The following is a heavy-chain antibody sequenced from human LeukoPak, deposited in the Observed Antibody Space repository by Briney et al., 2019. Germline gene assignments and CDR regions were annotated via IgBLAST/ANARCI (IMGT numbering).Heavy chain of an antibody. V-gene: IGHV3-30*04. Sequence: GGSLRFSCAASGFTFSSYTMHWVRQAPGKGLEWVTVISYDGNNKYYADSVKGRFTISRDNSKNTLYLQMNSLRAEDTAVYYCAKVASTLYSSGWYEGAFDIWGQGTMVTVSS. CDR2: ISYDGNNK. CDR3: AKVASTLYSSGWYEGAFDI. D-gene: IGHD6-19*01. CDR1: GFTFSSYT. J-gene: IGHJ3*02.